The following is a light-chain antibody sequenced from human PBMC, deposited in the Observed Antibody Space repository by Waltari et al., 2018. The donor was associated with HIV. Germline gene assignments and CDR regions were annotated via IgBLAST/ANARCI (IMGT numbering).Light chain of an antibody. CDR1: QSVSSN. V-gene: IGKV3-15*01. J-gene: IGKJ1*01. CDR3: QHYNKWPWT. CDR2: GAS. Sequence: EIVMTRSPATLSVSPGERATLSCRASQSVSSNLAWYQQKPGQAPRLLIYGASTRATGIPARFSGSGSGTEFTLTISSLQSEDFAVYYCQHYNKWPWTFGQGTKVEIK.